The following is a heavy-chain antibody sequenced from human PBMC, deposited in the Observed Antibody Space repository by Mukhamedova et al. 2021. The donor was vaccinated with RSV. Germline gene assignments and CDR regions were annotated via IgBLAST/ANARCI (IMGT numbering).Heavy chain of an antibody. CDR3: ACALFRYHLLPFDY. D-gene: IGHD2-2*01. J-gene: IGHJ4*02. V-gene: IGHV3-30*03. Sequence: KGRFTISRDNSKNTLYLQMNSLRAEDTAVYYCACALFRYHLLPFDYWGQGTLFTVSS.